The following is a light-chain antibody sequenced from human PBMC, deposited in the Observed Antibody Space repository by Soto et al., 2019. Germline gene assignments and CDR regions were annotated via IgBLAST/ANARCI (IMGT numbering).Light chain of an antibody. J-gene: IGLJ2*01. CDR3: TSCTSNYDLI. Sequence: QSVLTQPPSASGSPGQSVTISCTGTSSDVGSCDHASWYQQRPGKAPKLVIYEVFKRPSGVPDRFSGAKSGNTASLTVSGLQAEDEADYYCTSCTSNYDLIFGGGTKVTVL. CDR2: EVF. CDR1: SSDVGSCDH. V-gene: IGLV2-8*01.